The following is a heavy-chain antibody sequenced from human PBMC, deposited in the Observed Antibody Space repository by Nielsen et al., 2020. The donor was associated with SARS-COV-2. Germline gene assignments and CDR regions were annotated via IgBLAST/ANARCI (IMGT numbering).Heavy chain of an antibody. CDR2: ISDDNTI. Sequence: GESLKISCAASGFTFSTYGMNWVRQAPGKGLEWISYISDDNTIFYADSVKGRFTISVDKSISTAYLQWSSLKASDTAMYYCARPFIVGATIKWFDPWGQGTLVTVSS. D-gene: IGHD1-26*01. J-gene: IGHJ5*02. CDR1: GFTFSTYG. V-gene: IGHV3-48*01. CDR3: ARPFIVGATIKWFDP.